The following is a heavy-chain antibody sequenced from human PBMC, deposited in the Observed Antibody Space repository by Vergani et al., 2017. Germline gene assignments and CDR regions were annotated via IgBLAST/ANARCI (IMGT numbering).Heavy chain of an antibody. CDR1: GYTFTSYA. D-gene: IGHD6-6*01. CDR3: AREPSIAARPLDY. J-gene: IGHJ4*02. V-gene: IGHV1-3*01. Sequence: QVQLVQSGAEVEKPGASVKVSCKASGYTFTSYAMHWVRQAPGQRLEWMGWINAGNGNTKYSQKFQGRVTITRDTSASTAYMELSSLRSEDTAVYYCAREPSIAARPLDYWGQGTLVTVSS. CDR2: INAGNGNT.